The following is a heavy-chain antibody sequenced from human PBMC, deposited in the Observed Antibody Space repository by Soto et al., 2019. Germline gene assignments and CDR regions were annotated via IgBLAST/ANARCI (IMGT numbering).Heavy chain of an antibody. Sequence: SETLSLTCTVSGGSISSYYWSWIRQPPGKGLEWIGYIYYSGSTNYNPSLKSRVTISVDTSKNQFSLKLSSVTAADTAVYYCARLRPITIFGVVIGNYFAYWGQGTLVTVSS. D-gene: IGHD3-3*01. CDR1: GGSISSYY. CDR2: IYYSGST. V-gene: IGHV4-59*08. J-gene: IGHJ4*02. CDR3: ARLRPITIFGVVIGNYFAY.